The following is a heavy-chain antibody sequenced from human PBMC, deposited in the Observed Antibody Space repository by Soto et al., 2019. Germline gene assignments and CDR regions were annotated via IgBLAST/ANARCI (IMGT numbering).Heavy chain of an antibody. V-gene: IGHV3-7*05. CDR2: IKEDGSEK. D-gene: IGHD1-26*01. Sequence: EVQLVESGGGLFQPGGSLRLSCAASGFIFSNFWLSWVRQAPGKGLEWVANIKEDGSEKYHVDSVKGRFTISRDNVKNLMYLQMDSLRAEDTAVYKCVRGGSHSFDYCGQGTLVTVSS. CDR3: VRGGSHSFDY. J-gene: IGHJ4*02. CDR1: GFIFSNFW.